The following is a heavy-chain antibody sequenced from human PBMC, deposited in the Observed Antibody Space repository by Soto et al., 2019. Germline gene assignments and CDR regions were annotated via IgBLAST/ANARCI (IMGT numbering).Heavy chain of an antibody. D-gene: IGHD3-10*01. J-gene: IGHJ4*02. CDR1: GCTFTSYD. CDR3: ARVYYYGSGPCY. V-gene: IGHV1-8*01. CDR2: MNPNSGNT. Sequence: GASVKVSCKASGCTFTSYDINWVRQATGQGLEWMGWMNPNSGNTGYAQKFQGRVTMTRNTSISTAYMELSSLRSEDTAVYYCARVYYYGSGPCYCGQGPLVTVSS.